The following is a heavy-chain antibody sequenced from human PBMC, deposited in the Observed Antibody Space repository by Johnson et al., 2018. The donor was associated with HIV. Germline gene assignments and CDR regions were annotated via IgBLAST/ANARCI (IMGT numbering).Heavy chain of an antibody. V-gene: IGHV3-20*04. CDR2: INWNGDNT. CDR1: GFTVSSNY. J-gene: IGHJ3*02. D-gene: IGHD3-22*01. Sequence: VQLVESGGGLVQPGGSLRLSCAASGFTVSSNYMSWVRQAPGKGLEWVSGINWNGDNTGYADSVKGRFTISRDNARNSMYLQMNSLRVEDTALYYCARVRTGDSSGYHDAFDIWGQGTMVIVSS. CDR3: ARVRTGDSSGYHDAFDI.